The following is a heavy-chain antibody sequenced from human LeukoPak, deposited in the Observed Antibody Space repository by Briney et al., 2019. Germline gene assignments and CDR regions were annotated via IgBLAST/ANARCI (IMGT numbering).Heavy chain of an antibody. D-gene: IGHD3-3*01. CDR3: ASRYYDFWSGYYGTIDY. CDR1: GGSISSGDYY. CDR2: IYYSGST. J-gene: IGHJ4*01. V-gene: IGHV4-30-4*08. Sequence: SQTLSLTCTVSGGSISSGDYYWSWIRQPPGKGLEWIGYIYYSGSTYYNPSLKSRVTISVDTSKNQFSLKLSSVTAADTAVYYCASRYYDFWSGYYGTIDYWGQEPWSPSPQ.